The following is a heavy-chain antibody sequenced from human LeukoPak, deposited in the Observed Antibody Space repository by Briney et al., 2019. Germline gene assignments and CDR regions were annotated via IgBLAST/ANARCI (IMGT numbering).Heavy chain of an antibody. CDR2: ISAYNGNT. Sequence: GASVKVSCKASGYTFTSYGISWVRQAPGQGLEWMGWISAYNGNTNYAQKLQGRVTMTTDTSTSTAYMELRSLRSDDTAVYYCARDPRITVIVVVTDLVRPLPQFDPWGQGTLVTVSS. V-gene: IGHV1-18*01. CDR1: GYTFTSYG. J-gene: IGHJ5*02. CDR3: ARDPRITVIVVVTDLVRPLPQFDP. D-gene: IGHD3-22*01.